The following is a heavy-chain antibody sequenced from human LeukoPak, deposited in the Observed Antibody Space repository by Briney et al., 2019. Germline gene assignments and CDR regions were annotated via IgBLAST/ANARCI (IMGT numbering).Heavy chain of an antibody. Sequence: PSETLSLTCTVSGGSISSYYWSRIRQPPGKGLEWIGYIYYSGSTNYNPSLKSRVTISVDTSKNQFSLKLSSVTAADTAVYYCARQTAGHDYYDSSGYYFDYWGQGTLVTVSS. CDR2: IYYSGST. CDR3: ARQTAGHDYYDSSGYYFDY. J-gene: IGHJ4*02. V-gene: IGHV4-59*01. D-gene: IGHD3-22*01. CDR1: GGSISSYY.